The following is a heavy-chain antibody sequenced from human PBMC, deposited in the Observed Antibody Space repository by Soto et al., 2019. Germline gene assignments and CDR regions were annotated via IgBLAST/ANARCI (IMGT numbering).Heavy chain of an antibody. CDR1: GGTFSSYA. D-gene: IGHD4-17*01. CDR3: ARDAATVTTAEGYYYGMDV. V-gene: IGHV1-69*13. CDR2: IIPIFGTA. J-gene: IGHJ6*02. Sequence: SVKVSCKASGGTFSSYAISWVRQAPGQGLEWMGGIIPIFGTADDAQKFQGRVTITADESTNTAYMELSSLRSEDTAVYYCARDAATVTTAEGYYYGMDVWGQGTTVTVSS.